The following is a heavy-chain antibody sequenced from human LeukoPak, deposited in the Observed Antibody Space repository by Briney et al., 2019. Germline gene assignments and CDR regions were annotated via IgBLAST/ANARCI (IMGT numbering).Heavy chain of an antibody. CDR2: IKQDGSYK. D-gene: IGHD2-21*02. Sequence: GGSLTLSCPASGFTFSTYWLSWVRHPPAKGLEGVANIKQDGSYKYYVDSVRGRLTISSDNAKNSLYLQMQSLRDEDTAVYSCARVEATAHQILFPLWDYWGQGTPVTVSS. V-gene: IGHV3-7*01. CDR1: GFTFSTYW. CDR3: ARVEATAHQILFPLWDY. J-gene: IGHJ4*02.